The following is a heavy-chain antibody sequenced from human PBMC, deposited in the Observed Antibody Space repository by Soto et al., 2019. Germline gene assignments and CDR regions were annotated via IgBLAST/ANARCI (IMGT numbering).Heavy chain of an antibody. J-gene: IGHJ1*01. CDR2: ISGSGSTI. D-gene: IGHD3-16*02. Sequence: QAGGSLRLSCAASGFTFSSYEMIWVRQAPGKGLEWVSYISGSGSTIHYADSVKGRFTISRDNAKNSLYLQMNSLRADDTAVYYCARVSQSFIGYFQHWGQGTLVTVSS. V-gene: IGHV3-48*03. CDR1: GFTFSSYE. CDR3: ARVSQSFIGYFQH.